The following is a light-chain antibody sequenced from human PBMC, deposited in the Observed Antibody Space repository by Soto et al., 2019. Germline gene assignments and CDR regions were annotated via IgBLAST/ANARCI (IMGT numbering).Light chain of an antibody. V-gene: IGKV3-15*01. CDR3: QEYNNWHPIT. Sequence: EIVLTQSPGTLSLSPGERVTLSCRASQSVSSSKLAWYQQKPGQAPRLLIYGASTRATGIPVRFSGSGSGTEFTLTITSLQSEDFAVYYCQEYNNWHPITCGGGTKGDIK. J-gene: IGKJ4*01. CDR2: GAS. CDR1: QSVSSS.